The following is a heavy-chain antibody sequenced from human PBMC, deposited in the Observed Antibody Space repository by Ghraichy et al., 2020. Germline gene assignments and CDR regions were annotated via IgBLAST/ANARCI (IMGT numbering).Heavy chain of an antibody. J-gene: IGHJ4*02. V-gene: IGHV3-11*05. CDR1: GFTFSDYY. D-gene: IGHD4-17*01. CDR2: ISSSSSYT. Sequence: GESLNISCAASGFTFSDYYMSWIRQAPGKGLEWVSYISSSSSYTNYADSVKGRFTITRDNAKNSLYLQMNSLRAEDTAVYYCARDGGGYGDQGEFDYWGQGTLVTVSS. CDR3: ARDGGGYGDQGEFDY.